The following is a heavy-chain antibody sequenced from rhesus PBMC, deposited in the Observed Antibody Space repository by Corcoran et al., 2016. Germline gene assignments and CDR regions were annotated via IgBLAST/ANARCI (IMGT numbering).Heavy chain of an antibody. CDR2: IYVSGGAT. CDR3: AREDYNFWTGYYMGGFDF. CDR1: GGSISDDYY. V-gene: IGHV4-106*01. J-gene: IGHJ3*01. D-gene: IGHD3-3*01. Sequence: QVQLQESGPGLVKPSETLSLTCAVSGGSISDDYYWSWIRQPPGKGLEWIGYIYVSGGATNYKPSLKYRVTISIDTSKNQFSLKLSSVTAADTAVYYCAREDYNFWTGYYMGGFDFWGQGLRVTVSA.